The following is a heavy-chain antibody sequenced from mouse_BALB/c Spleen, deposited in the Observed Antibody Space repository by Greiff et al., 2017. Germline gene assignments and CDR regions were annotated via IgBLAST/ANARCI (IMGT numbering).Heavy chain of an antibody. CDR2: ISSGGST. D-gene: IGHD1-1*01. Sequence: EVKLVESGGGLVKPGGSLKLSCAASGFTFSSYAMSWVRQTPEKRLEWVASISSGGSTYYPDSVKGRFTISRDNARNILYLQMSSLRSEDTAMYYCAREGRYYGSTFAYWGQGTLVTVSA. J-gene: IGHJ3*01. CDR3: AREGRYYGSTFAY. V-gene: IGHV5-6-5*01. CDR1: GFTFSSYA.